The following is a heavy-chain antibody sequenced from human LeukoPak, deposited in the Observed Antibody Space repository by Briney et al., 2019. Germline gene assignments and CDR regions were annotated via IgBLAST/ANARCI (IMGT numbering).Heavy chain of an antibody. Sequence: GESLKLSCQGSGYSFTNYWIGWVRQMPGKGLEWMGIIYPGDSDTKYSPSFQGQVSISADKSISTAYLQWSSLKASDTAIYYCARHRKPSTTSRTPMFYYYYYGMDVWGQGTTVAVSS. D-gene: IGHD3-10*02. V-gene: IGHV5-51*01. CDR2: IYPGDSDT. CDR3: ARHRKPSTTSRTPMFYYYYYGMDV. J-gene: IGHJ6*02. CDR1: GYSFTNYW.